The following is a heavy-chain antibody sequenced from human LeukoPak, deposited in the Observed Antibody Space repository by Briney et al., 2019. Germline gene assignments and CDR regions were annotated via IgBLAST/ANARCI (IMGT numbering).Heavy chain of an antibody. V-gene: IGHV1-3*01. J-gene: IGHJ5*02. CDR3: ARGQKGNWFDP. CDR1: GYTFTSYA. CDR2: INAGNGNT. Sequence: GASVKVSCKASGYTFTSYAMHWVRQAPGQRLEWMGWINAGNGNTKYSQKFQGRVTITRDTSASTAYMELSRLRSEDTAVYYCARGQKGNWFDPWGQGTLVTVSS.